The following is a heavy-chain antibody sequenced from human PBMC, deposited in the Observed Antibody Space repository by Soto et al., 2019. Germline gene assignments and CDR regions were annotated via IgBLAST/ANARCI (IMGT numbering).Heavy chain of an antibody. Sequence: KPWETLSLTCTVSGGSISSSSYYWGWIRQPPGKGLEWIGSIYYSGSTYYNPSLKSRVTISVDTSKNQFSLKLSSVTAADTAVYYCARQPAMNYGVSYYYYGMDVWGQGTTVTVSS. CDR2: IYYSGST. V-gene: IGHV4-39*01. J-gene: IGHJ6*02. CDR3: ARQPAMNYGVSYYYYGMDV. CDR1: GGSISSSSYY. D-gene: IGHD3-10*01.